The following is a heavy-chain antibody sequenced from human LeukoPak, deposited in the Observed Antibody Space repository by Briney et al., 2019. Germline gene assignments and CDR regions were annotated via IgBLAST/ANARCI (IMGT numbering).Heavy chain of an antibody. CDR2: ISSSSTYI. Sequence: PGGSLRLSCAGSGFSFSSYSIHWVRQAPGKGLEWVSSISSSSTYIYYADSVKGRFTISRDNAKNSLYLHMNSLRAEDTAVYYCARGYSNWNYYFDYWGQGTLVTVSS. V-gene: IGHV3-21*01. D-gene: IGHD1-7*01. J-gene: IGHJ4*02. CDR3: ARGYSNWNYYFDY. CDR1: GFSFSSYS.